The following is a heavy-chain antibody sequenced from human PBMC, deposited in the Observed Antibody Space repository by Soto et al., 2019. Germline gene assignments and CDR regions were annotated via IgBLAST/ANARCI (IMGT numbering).Heavy chain of an antibody. D-gene: IGHD2-15*01. V-gene: IGHV3-23*01. J-gene: IGHJ4*02. Sequence: EVQLLESGGGLLQPGGSLRLSCTASGFTFSNYAMGWVRRPPGRGLEGAPTFSSGGGGTYYADSVKGRFTISRDNSKNTLSLQMNSLRAEDTAVYYCTKANRYCSGANCFTFDYWGLGTLVTVSS. CDR2: FSSGGGGT. CDR3: TKANRYCSGANCFTFDY. CDR1: GFTFSNYA.